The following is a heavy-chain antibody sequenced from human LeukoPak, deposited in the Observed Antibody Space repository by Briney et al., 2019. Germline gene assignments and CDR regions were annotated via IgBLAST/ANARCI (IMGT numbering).Heavy chain of an antibody. CDR2: INSDGSRT. CDR3: ARDYGDYRLDY. Sequence: GGSLRLSCAASGFTFSNYGMHWVRQAPGKGLVWVSRINSDGSRTSYADSVKGRFTISRDNAKNTLYLQMNSLRAEDTAVYYCARDYGDYRLDYWGQGTLVTVSS. V-gene: IGHV3-74*01. CDR1: GFTFSNYG. J-gene: IGHJ4*02. D-gene: IGHD4-17*01.